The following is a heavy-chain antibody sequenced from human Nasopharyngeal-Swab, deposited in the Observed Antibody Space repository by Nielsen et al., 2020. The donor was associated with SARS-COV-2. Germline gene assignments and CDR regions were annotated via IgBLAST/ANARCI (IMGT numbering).Heavy chain of an antibody. Sequence: GESLKISCAASGFSFSNYGMHWVRQAPGKGLEWVATISYHGSNKYYADSVKGRFTNSRDKTKNTLYLQMNSLRAEDTALYYCASDSSGYSGFDIWGQGTKVTVSS. CDR3: ASDSSGYSGFDI. J-gene: IGHJ3*02. CDR1: GFSFSNYG. V-gene: IGHV3-30*03. CDR2: ISYHGSNK. D-gene: IGHD3-22*01.